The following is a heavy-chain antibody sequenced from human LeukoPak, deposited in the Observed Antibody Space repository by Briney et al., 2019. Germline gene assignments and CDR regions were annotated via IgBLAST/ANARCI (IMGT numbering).Heavy chain of an antibody. J-gene: IGHJ4*02. V-gene: IGHV4-39*07. D-gene: IGHD2-2*01. CDR3: ANQQRSSLLFDY. Sequence: SETLSLTCTVSGGSITSSLYYWGWIRQPPGKGLEWIGSVYYSGSTYYNPSLKSQVTISVDTSKNQFSLKLSTVTAADTAVYYCANQQRSSLLFDYWGQGTLVTVSS. CDR2: VYYSGST. CDR1: GGSITSSLYY.